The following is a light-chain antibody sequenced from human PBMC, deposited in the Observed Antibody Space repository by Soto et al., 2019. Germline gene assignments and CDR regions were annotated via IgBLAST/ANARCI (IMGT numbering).Light chain of an antibody. J-gene: IGKJ2*01. Sequence: DIVMTQSPDSLAVSLGERATINCKSSQSVLYSSNNKNYLAWYQQKPGQPPKLLIYWASTRESGVPDRFSGSASGTDYTLTISSLQAEDVAVYCCQQYYSTPPGYTFGQGTKLEIK. CDR2: WAS. CDR1: QSVLYSSNNKNY. V-gene: IGKV4-1*01. CDR3: QQYYSTPPGYT.